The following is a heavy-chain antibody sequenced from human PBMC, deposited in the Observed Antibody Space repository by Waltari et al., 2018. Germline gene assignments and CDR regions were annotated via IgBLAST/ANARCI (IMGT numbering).Heavy chain of an antibody. J-gene: IGHJ2*01. Sequence: QVQLQESGPGLVKPSETLSLTCDVSGYSISSGYYWGWIRQPPGKGLEWFGGIYHSGSTYQNPSLKSRLTISLDTSKNQFSLKLSSVTAADTAVFYCARHPEQLVGYWYFDLWGRGTLVTVSS. CDR3: ARHPEQLVGYWYFDL. V-gene: IGHV4-38-2*01. CDR2: IYHSGST. D-gene: IGHD6-6*01. CDR1: GYSISSGYY.